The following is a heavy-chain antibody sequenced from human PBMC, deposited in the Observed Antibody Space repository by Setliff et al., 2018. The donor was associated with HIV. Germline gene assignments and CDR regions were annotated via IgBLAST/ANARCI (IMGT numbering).Heavy chain of an antibody. Sequence: GESLKISCAASGFTFSDYYMNWIRQAPGRGLEWVAYISGDSSHAEYDDSVKGRFIIPRDNSKNSVYLQMNDLRAEDTAVYYCAREWQRLVLDHWGQGTLVTVSS. CDR1: GFTFSDYY. CDR3: AREWQRLVLDH. D-gene: IGHD3-9*01. V-gene: IGHV3-11*05. J-gene: IGHJ4*02. CDR2: ISGDSSHA.